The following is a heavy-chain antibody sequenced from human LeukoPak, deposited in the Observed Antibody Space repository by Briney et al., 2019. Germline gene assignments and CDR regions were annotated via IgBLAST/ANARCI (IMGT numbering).Heavy chain of an antibody. J-gene: IGHJ4*02. CDR2: MNPNSGDT. CDR1: GYTFTGYY. Sequence: ASVKVSCKASGYTFTGYYMHWVRQAPGQGPEWMGWMNPNSGDTKYAQKFQGRVTTTRDMSIGTAYLGLSRLRSDDAAVYYCARSSGWLFDYWGQGTLVTVSS. D-gene: IGHD6-19*01. CDR3: ARSSGWLFDY. V-gene: IGHV1-2*02.